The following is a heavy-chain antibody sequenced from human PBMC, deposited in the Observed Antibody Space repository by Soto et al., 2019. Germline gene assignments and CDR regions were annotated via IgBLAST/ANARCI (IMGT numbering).Heavy chain of an antibody. CDR3: AKGVVVATTCFQH. V-gene: IGHV3-30*18. Sequence: QVQLVESGGGVVQPGRSLRLSCAASGFTFSSYGMHWVRQAPGKGLEWVAVISYDGSDKYYADSVKGRFTISRDNSNNALYLQMDSLRAEGTAVYYCAKGVVVATTCFQHWGQGTLVTVSS. CDR1: GFTFSSYG. CDR2: ISYDGSDK. J-gene: IGHJ1*01. D-gene: IGHD2-15*01.